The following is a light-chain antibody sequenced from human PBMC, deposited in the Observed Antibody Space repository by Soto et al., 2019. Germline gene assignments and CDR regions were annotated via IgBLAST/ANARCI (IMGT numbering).Light chain of an antibody. Sequence: DIQMTQSPSSLSASVGDRVTITCQASQDISNFLNWYQQKPGTAPKLLIYDASNLETGVPSRFSGSGSGTDVTVTISSLQPEDIATYYCQQYDNLPPFTFGPGTKVDIK. CDR1: QDISNF. V-gene: IGKV1-33*01. CDR3: QQYDNLPPFT. CDR2: DAS. J-gene: IGKJ3*01.